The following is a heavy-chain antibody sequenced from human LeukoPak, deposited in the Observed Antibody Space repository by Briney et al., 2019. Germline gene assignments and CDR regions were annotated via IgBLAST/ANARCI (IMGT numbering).Heavy chain of an antibody. CDR3: ASDYYYGSGSYFRWFDP. CDR2: IYTSGST. V-gene: IGHV4-4*07. D-gene: IGHD3-10*01. Sequence: SETLSLTCTVSGGSISSYYWSWIRQPAGKGLEWIGRIYTSGSTNYNPSLKSRVTISVDTSKNQFSLKLSSVTAADTAVYYCASDYYYGSGSYFRWFDPWGQGTLVTVSS. J-gene: IGHJ5*02. CDR1: GGSISSYY.